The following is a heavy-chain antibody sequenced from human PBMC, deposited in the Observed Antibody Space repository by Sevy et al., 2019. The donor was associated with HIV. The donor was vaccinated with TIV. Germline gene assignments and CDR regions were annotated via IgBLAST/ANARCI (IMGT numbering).Heavy chain of an antibody. CDR3: AKDIDSSGYYYFDY. V-gene: IGHV3-23*01. D-gene: IGHD6-19*01. CDR1: GFSFSSYA. CDR2: ISGSGGST. Sequence: GGSLRLSCAASGFSFSSYAMSWVRQAPGKGLEWVSGISGSGGSTYYADSVKGLFTISRDNSKNTLYLQMNSLRAEDTALYYCAKDIDSSGYYYFDYWGQGTLVTVSS. J-gene: IGHJ4*02.